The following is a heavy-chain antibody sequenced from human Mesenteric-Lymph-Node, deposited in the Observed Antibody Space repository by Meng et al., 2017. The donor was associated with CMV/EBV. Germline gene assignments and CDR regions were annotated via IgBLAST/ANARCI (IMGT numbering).Heavy chain of an antibody. V-gene: IGHV3-48*03. CDR3: ARDYSGSYFFFDY. D-gene: IGHD1-26*01. J-gene: IGHJ4*02. CDR2: INYNGSPI. CDR1: GFIFSNYE. Sequence: GGSLRLSCVASGFIFSNYEMIWVRQAPGKGLEWVSYINYNGSPIYYADSVMGRFTISRDNAKNSVYLQMNSLRAEDTAVYYCARDYSGSYFFFDYWGQGTLVTVSS.